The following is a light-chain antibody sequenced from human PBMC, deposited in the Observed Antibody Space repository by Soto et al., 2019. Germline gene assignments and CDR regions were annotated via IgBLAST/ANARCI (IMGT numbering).Light chain of an antibody. CDR2: DND. CDR3: ATWDYSLNAYV. Sequence: QSVLTQPSSASGTPGQRVTISASGSDFNIGSKTVSWYQQLPRTAPKLLIYDNDQRPSGVPDRFSGSKSGTSASLAISGLQSEDEADYYCATWDYSLNAYVFGPGTKLTVL. J-gene: IGLJ1*01. CDR1: DFNIGSKT. V-gene: IGLV1-44*01.